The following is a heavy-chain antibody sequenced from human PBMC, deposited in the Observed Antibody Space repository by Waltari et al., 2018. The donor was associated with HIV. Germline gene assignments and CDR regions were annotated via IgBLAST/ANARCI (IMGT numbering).Heavy chain of an antibody. D-gene: IGHD1-26*01. V-gene: IGHV3-30*18. CDR1: GFTFSIFG. J-gene: IGHJ4*02. Sequence: QVQLVESGGGVVQPGKSLRLSCAASGFTFSIFGIHWVRQAPGKGLDWVAVISFDGRNEYYADSVKGRFTISRGNSKNTVYLQMNSLRADDTAVYYCAKEGWELLQFGYYFDYWGQGTLVTVSS. CDR3: AKEGWELLQFGYYFDY. CDR2: ISFDGRNE.